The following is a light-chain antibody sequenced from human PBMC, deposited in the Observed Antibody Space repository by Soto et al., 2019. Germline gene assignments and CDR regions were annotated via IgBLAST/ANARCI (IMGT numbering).Light chain of an antibody. CDR1: QSVSSY. V-gene: IGKV3-15*01. Sequence: EIVMTQSPATLSVSPGERVTLSCRASQSVSSYLAWYQQKPGLPPRLLIYDASTRATGIPDRFSGSGSGTDFTLTISSLQSADFAVYYCQQYSNWPPLYTFGRGTKLEIK. J-gene: IGKJ2*01. CDR2: DAS. CDR3: QQYSNWPPLYT.